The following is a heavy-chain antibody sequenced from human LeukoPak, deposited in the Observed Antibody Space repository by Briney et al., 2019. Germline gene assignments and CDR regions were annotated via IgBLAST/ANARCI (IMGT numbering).Heavy chain of an antibody. Sequence: GGSLRLSCAASGFTFSDYAMHWVRQAPGKGLEWVAVISYDGSNKYYADSVKGRFTISRDNSKNTLYLQMNSLRAEDTALYYCAKDMRGGLPAGAFDIWGQGTMVTVSS. CDR2: ISYDGSNK. J-gene: IGHJ3*02. CDR3: AKDMRGGLPAGAFDI. D-gene: IGHD2-15*01. CDR1: GFTFSDYA. V-gene: IGHV3-30-3*01.